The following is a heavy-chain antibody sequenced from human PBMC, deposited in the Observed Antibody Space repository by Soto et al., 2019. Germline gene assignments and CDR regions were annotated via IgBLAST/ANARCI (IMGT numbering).Heavy chain of an antibody. CDR1: GGTFSSYT. Sequence: GASVKVSCKASGGTFSSYTISWVRQAPGQGLEWMGRIIPILGIANYAQKFQGRVTITADKSTSTAYMELSSLRSDDTAVYYCARWYSSGWLDYYYGMDVWGQGTTVTVSS. CDR2: IIPILGIA. V-gene: IGHV1-69*02. D-gene: IGHD6-19*01. CDR3: ARWYSSGWLDYYYGMDV. J-gene: IGHJ6*02.